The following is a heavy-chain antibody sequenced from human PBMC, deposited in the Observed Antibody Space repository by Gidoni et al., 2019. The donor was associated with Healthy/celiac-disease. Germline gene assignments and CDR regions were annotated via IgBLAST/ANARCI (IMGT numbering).Heavy chain of an antibody. Sequence: EVQLLESGGGLVQPGGSLRLSCAAAGFTFTSYAMSWVRQAPGKGLEWVSAISGSGGSRYYADSVKGRFTISRDNSKNTLYLQMNSLRAEDTAVYYCAKDHFRAVGMAYRGFDYWGQGTLVTVSS. CDR3: AKDHFRAVGMAYRGFDY. V-gene: IGHV3-23*01. J-gene: IGHJ4*02. D-gene: IGHD3-3*02. CDR1: GFTFTSYA. CDR2: ISGSGGSR.